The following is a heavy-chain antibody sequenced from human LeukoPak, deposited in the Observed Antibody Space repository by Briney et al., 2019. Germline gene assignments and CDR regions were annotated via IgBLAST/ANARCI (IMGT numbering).Heavy chain of an antibody. D-gene: IGHD2-2*01. V-gene: IGHV3-7*01. CDR1: GFTFSSYW. Sequence: PGGSLRLSCAASGFTFSSYWMSWVRQAPGKGLEWVANIKQDGSEKYYVDSVKGRFTITRDNAKNSLYLQMNSLRAEDTAVYYCARRTFDIVVVPANPIPYAFDIWGQGTMVTVSS. CDR3: ARRTFDIVVVPANPIPYAFDI. CDR2: IKQDGSEK. J-gene: IGHJ3*02.